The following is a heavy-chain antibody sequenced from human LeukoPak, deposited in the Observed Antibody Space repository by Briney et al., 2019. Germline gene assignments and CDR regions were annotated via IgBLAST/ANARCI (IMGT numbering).Heavy chain of an antibody. V-gene: IGHV4-39*01. J-gene: IGHJ4*02. CDR3: ARQRAWFGEWAFDS. D-gene: IGHD3-10*01. CDR2: IYYSGRT. Sequence: PSETLSLTCTVSGGSISSTAYYWGWLRQPPGKGLEWIGRIYYSGRTYNNPSLKRRVTISVDTSKNQFSLKLSSVTAADTAVYFCARQRAWFGEWAFDSWGQGTLVTVSS. CDR1: GGSISSTAYY.